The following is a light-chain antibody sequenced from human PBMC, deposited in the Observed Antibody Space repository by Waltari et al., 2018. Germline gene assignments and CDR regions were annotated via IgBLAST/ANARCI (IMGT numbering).Light chain of an antibody. CDR3: NSRDSSGNHYV. Sequence: SSELTQDPAVSVALGQTVRSTCQGDSLRSYYASWYQQKPGQAPVLVIYGKNNRPSGIPDRFSRSSSGNTASLTITGAQAEDEADYYCNSRDSSGNHYVFGTGTKVTVL. V-gene: IGLV3-19*01. CDR1: SLRSYY. CDR2: GKN. J-gene: IGLJ1*01.